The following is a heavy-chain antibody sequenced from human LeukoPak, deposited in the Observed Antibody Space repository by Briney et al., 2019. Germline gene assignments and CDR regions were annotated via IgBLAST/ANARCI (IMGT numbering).Heavy chain of an antibody. CDR3: ARDHYHKIHSVMVTAPDY. J-gene: IGHJ4*02. V-gene: IGHV1-46*01. Sequence: ASVKVSCKASGGTFSSYGIAWVRQAPGEGLEWMGIINPTGGSTSYAQKFQGRVTMTRDTSTSTVYMELSSLRSEDTAVYYCARDHYHKIHSVMVTAPDYWGQGTLVIVSS. CDR1: GGTFSSYG. CDR2: INPTGGST. D-gene: IGHD2-21*02.